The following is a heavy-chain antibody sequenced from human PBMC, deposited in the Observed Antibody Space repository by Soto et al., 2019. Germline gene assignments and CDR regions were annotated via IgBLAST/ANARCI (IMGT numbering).Heavy chain of an antibody. V-gene: IGHV4-34*01. CDR2: INHILST. D-gene: IGHD3-10*01. Sequence: SETLSLTCAVYGGSFSGYYWIWIRQPPVNGLEFIGEINHILSTNYNPSLKSRFTISLYTSKNHFSLKLISFTAADTAVYYCSRGAWVWFGELLVFGAFDIWGQGTMVTVS. CDR1: GGSFSGYY. CDR3: SRGAWVWFGELLVFGAFDI. J-gene: IGHJ3*02.